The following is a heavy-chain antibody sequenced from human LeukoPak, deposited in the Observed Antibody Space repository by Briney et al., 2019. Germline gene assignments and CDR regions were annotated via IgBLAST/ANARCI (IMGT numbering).Heavy chain of an antibody. V-gene: IGHV4-39*07. D-gene: IGHD6-13*01. CDR3: ARGGPPSYSSSWYERTRRGYYFDY. Sequence: PSQTLSLTCTVSGDSISSGNYYWSWIRQPPGKGLEWIGEINHSGSTNYNPSLKSRVTISVDTSKNQFSLKLSSVTAADTAVYYCARGGPPSYSSSWYERTRRGYYFDYWGQGTLVTVSS. J-gene: IGHJ4*02. CDR1: GDSISSGNYY. CDR2: INHSGST.